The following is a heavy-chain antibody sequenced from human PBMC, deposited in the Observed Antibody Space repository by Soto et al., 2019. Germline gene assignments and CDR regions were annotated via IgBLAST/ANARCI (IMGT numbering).Heavy chain of an antibody. D-gene: IGHD3-22*01. V-gene: IGHV3-15*01. CDR2: IKSKTDGGTT. J-gene: IGHJ3*02. Sequence: GGSLRLSCAASGFTFSNAWMSWVRQAPGKGLEWVGRIKSKTDGGTTDYAAPVKGRFTISRDDSKNTLYLQMNSLKTEDTAVYYCARADSSGPKRWGAVDIWGQGTMVTVSS. CDR3: ARADSSGPKRWGAVDI. CDR1: GFTFSNAW.